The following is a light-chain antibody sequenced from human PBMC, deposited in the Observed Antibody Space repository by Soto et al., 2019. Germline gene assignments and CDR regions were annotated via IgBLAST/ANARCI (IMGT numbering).Light chain of an antibody. CDR2: RNT. Sequence: QSVLTQPPSASGTPGQRVTISCSGSSSNIGSNYVYWYQQLPGTAPKLLIYRNTQRPSGVPDRFAGSKSGTSASLAISGLRSEDEAEYYCAAWDDILSAHAVFGGGTQLTVL. CDR3: AAWDDILSAHAV. CDR1: SSNIGSNY. J-gene: IGLJ7*01. V-gene: IGLV1-47*01.